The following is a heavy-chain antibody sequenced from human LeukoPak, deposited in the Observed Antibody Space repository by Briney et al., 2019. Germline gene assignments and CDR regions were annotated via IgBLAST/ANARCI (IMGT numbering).Heavy chain of an antibody. V-gene: IGHV3-7*01. CDR1: EFTFSSYW. Sequence: GGSLTLSCAASEFTFSSYWMTWVRQAPGKGLEWVANIKQDGSEKYYVDSVKGRFTISRDNAKNSLYLQMNSLRAEDTAVYYCARTTFCDYWGQGTLVTVSS. J-gene: IGHJ4*02. CDR2: IKQDGSEK. CDR3: ARTTFCDY. D-gene: IGHD1-26*01.